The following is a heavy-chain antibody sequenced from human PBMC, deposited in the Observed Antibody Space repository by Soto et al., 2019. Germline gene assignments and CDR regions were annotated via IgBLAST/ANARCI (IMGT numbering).Heavy chain of an antibody. CDR1: GFTFSNIA. J-gene: IGHJ4*02. D-gene: IGHD1-26*01. CDR2: ISYDGTYR. CDR3: ATDRALGATLGAIDF. Sequence: PGGSLRLSFAASGFTFSNIAMHWVRQAPGKGLEWVAAISYDGTYRPYADFARGRFTISRDNSQKTLYLQMNSLRPEDTALYYCATDRALGATLGAIDFWGQGTLVTVSS. V-gene: IGHV3-30-3*01.